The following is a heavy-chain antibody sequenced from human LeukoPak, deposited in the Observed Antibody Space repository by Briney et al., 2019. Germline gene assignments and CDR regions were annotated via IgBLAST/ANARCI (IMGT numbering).Heavy chain of an antibody. CDR1: GFTFSSYA. Sequence: GGSLRLSCAPSGFTFSSYAMTWVRQAPGKGLEWIASISGSGGSTFYADSVKDRFTISRANAKNSLYLQMNSLRAEDAAVYYCARDGILEPLRCLAWLYDFDYWGQGTLVTVS. D-gene: IGHD3-3*01. CDR3: ARDGILEPLRCLAWLYDFDY. J-gene: IGHJ4*02. CDR2: ISGSGGST. V-gene: IGHV3-23*01.